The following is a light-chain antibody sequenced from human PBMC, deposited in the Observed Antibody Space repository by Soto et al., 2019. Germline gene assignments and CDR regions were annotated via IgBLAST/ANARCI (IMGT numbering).Light chain of an antibody. CDR3: QQRSNWPSIT. Sequence: EIVLTQSPATRYLYPGERATISCRSSQSVSSYLAWYQQKPGQAPRLLISDASNRATGIPVRFSGSGFGTDFTLTISSLEAEDSAVYYCQQRSNWPSITFGQGTRLEI. CDR1: QSVSSY. CDR2: DAS. V-gene: IGKV3-11*01. J-gene: IGKJ5*01.